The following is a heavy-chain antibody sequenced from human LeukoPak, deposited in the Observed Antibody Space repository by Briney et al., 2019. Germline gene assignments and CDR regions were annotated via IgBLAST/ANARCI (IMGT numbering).Heavy chain of an antibody. J-gene: IGHJ4*02. CDR1: GGSFSGYY. CDR3: ARDPMPYSGSYYFDY. D-gene: IGHD1-26*01. CDR2: INHSGST. V-gene: IGHV4-34*01. Sequence: SETLSLTCAVYGGSFSGYYWSWIRQPPGKGLEWIGEINHSGSTNYNPSLKSRVTISVDTSKNQFSLKLSSVTAADTAVYYCARDPMPYSGSYYFDYWGQGTLVTVSS.